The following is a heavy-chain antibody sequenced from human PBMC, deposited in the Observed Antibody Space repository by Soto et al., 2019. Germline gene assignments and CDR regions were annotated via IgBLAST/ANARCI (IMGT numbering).Heavy chain of an antibody. Sequence: QVQLVQSGAEVKKPGSSVKVSCKSSGNTFKTYSVSWVRQAPGQGLEGMGGIIPLFGKPNYAQKFQGRVTITAGESTRRVYMEMSRMRSEDTADYYCARLGGIGCQLSWGQGTGVTVTS. D-gene: IGHD3-10*01. V-gene: IGHV1-69*12. CDR2: IIPLFGKP. CDR1: GNTFKTYS. J-gene: IGHJ5*02. CDR3: ARLGGIGCQLS.